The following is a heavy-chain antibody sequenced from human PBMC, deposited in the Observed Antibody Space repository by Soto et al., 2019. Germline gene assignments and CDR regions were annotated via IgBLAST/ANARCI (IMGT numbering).Heavy chain of an antibody. CDR3: ARDLICSGGSCYSFDY. Sequence: GGSLRLSCAASGFTFSSYWMSWVRQAPGKGLEWVANIKQDGSEKYYVDSVKGRFTISRDNAKNSLYLQMNSLRAEDTAVYYCARDLICSGGSCYSFDYWGQGTLVTVSS. D-gene: IGHD2-15*01. J-gene: IGHJ4*02. CDR2: IKQDGSEK. V-gene: IGHV3-7*01. CDR1: GFTFSSYW.